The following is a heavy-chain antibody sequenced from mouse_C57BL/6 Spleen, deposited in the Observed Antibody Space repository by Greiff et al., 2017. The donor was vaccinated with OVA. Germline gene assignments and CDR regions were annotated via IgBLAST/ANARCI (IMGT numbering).Heavy chain of an antibody. D-gene: IGHD1-1*01. Sequence: VQLQQSGPELVKPGASVKISCKASGYTFTDYYMNWVKQSHGKSLEWIGDINPNNGGTSYNQKFKGKATLTVDKSSSTAYMELRSLTSEDSAVYYCASLITTVVATDWYFDVWGTGTTVTVSS. J-gene: IGHJ1*03. V-gene: IGHV1-26*01. CDR3: ASLITTVVATDWYFDV. CDR2: INPNNGGT. CDR1: GYTFTDYY.